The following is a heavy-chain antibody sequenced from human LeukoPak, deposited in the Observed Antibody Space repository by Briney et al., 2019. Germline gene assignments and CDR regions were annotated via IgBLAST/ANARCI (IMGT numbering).Heavy chain of an antibody. CDR2: IYHSGST. CDR1: GGSISSGGYS. J-gene: IGHJ6*02. D-gene: IGHD3-16*01. Sequence: SETLSLTCAVSGGSISSGGYSWSWSRQPPGKGLEWIGYIYHSGSTYYNPSLKSRVTISVDRSKNQFSLKLSSVTAADTAVYYCARGGGAYYYGMDVWGQGTTVTVSS. V-gene: IGHV4-30-2*01. CDR3: ARGGGAYYYGMDV.